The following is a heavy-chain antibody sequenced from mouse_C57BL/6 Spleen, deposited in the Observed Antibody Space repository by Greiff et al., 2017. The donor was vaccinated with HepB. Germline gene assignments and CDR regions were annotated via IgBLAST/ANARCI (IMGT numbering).Heavy chain of an antibody. J-gene: IGHJ3*01. V-gene: IGHV1-76*01. CDR2: IYPGSGNT. Sequence: VQLQQSGAELVRPGASVKLSCKASGYTFTDYYINWVKQRPGQGLEWIARIYPGSGNTYYNEKFKGKATLTAEKSSSTAYMQLSSLTSEDSAVYFCARSGTLAWFAYWGQGTLVTVSA. D-gene: IGHD3-3*01. CDR3: ARSGTLAWFAY. CDR1: GYTFTDYY.